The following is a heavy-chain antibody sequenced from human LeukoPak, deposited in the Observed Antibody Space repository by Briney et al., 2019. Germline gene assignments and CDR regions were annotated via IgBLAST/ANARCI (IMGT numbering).Heavy chain of an antibody. Sequence: GSLRLSCAASGFTFSIYGMHWVRQAPGKGLEWIGYIHYSGTTNYNPSLKSRVSISVDTSKNHFSLNLNSVTAADTALYFCARHSSPNYNWFDPWGQGTLVTVSS. V-gene: IGHV4-59*08. J-gene: IGHJ5*02. CDR2: IHYSGTT. CDR1: GFTFSIYG. CDR3: ARHSSPNYNWFDP.